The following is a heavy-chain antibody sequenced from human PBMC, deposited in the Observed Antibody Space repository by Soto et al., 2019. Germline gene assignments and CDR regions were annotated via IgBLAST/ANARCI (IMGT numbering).Heavy chain of an antibody. CDR3: ARDRTRSLNWFDP. CDR1: GFTCSDAW. CDR2: ISSSSSYI. J-gene: IGHJ5*02. V-gene: IGHV3-21*01. Sequence: GGSLGLSCARSGFTCSDAWMSWGRQAPGKGLEWVSSISSSSSYIYYADSVKGRFTISRDNAKNSLYLQMNSLRAEDTAVYYCARDRTRSLNWFDPWGQGTLVTVSS.